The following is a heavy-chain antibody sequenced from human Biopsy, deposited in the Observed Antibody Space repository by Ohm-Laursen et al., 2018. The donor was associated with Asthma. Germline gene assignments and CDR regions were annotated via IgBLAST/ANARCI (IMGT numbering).Heavy chain of an antibody. CDR2: ISYDGNHK. CDR3: AKRRGYSGHDNDY. CDR1: GFMFRSFG. Sequence: SLRLSCTAPGFMFRSFGMHWVRQAPGKGLEWVAVISYDGNHKFYEDSVKGRFTISRDNSKNTLYLQMNSLRTEDTAVYYCAKRRGYSGHDNDYWGQGTLVSVSS. D-gene: IGHD5-12*01. V-gene: IGHV3-30*18. J-gene: IGHJ4*02.